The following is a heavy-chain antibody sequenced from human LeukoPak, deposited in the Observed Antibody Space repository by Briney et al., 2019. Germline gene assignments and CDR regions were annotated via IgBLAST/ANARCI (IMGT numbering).Heavy chain of an antibody. CDR1: GDSISSSRYY. V-gene: IGHV4-39*07. D-gene: IGHD6-6*01. Sequence: SETLSLTCAVSGDSISSSRYYWGWIRQPPGKGLEWIGSFYYSGSTYYNPSLKSRVTISVDTSKNQFSLKLNSVTAADTAVYFCARGVNWIDPWGQGTLVTVSS. CDR3: ARGVNWIDP. J-gene: IGHJ5*02. CDR2: FYYSGST.